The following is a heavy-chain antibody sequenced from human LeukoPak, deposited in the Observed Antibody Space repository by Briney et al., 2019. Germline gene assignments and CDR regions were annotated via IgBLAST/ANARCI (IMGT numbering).Heavy chain of an antibody. CDR2: INHSGST. CDR1: GGSFSGYY. Sequence: SETLSLTCAVYGGSFSGYYWSWIRQPPGKGLEWIGEINHSGSTNYNPSLKSRVTISVDTSKNQFSLKLSSVTAADTAVYYCARSDYYGSGSYYNYYYYMDVWGKGTTVTVSS. J-gene: IGHJ6*03. V-gene: IGHV4-34*01. CDR3: ARSDYYGSGSYYNYYYYMDV. D-gene: IGHD3-10*01.